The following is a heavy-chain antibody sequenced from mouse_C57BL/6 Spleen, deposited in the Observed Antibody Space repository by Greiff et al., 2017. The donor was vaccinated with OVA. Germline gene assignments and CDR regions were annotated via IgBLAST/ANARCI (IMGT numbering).Heavy chain of an antibody. J-gene: IGHJ4*01. CDR1: GYTFTSYW. CDR2: IDPSDSYT. V-gene: IGHV1-50*01. CDR3: ARRDQLGAMDY. Sequence: QVQLQQPGAELVKPGASVKLSCKASGYTFTSYWMQWVKQRPGQGLEWIGEIDPSDSYTNYNQKFKGKATLTVDTSSSTAYMQLSSLTSEDSAVYYCARRDQLGAMDYWGQGTSVTVSS.